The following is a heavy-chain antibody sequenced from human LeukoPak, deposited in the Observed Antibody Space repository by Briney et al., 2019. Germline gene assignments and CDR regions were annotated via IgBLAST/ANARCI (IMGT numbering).Heavy chain of an antibody. CDR3: VRHRTGQAWLDP. D-gene: IGHD7-27*01. V-gene: IGHV4-39*01. CDR2: KYYSGSS. Sequence: SETLSLTCTVAGDSVTSSSYCWGWIRQPPGKGLEWIGCKYYSGSSYYNSSLNSRVTISVDTSKNEFSLRLKSVTATETALYYCVRHRTGQAWLDPWGQGTLVTVSS. J-gene: IGHJ5*02. CDR1: GDSVTSSSYC.